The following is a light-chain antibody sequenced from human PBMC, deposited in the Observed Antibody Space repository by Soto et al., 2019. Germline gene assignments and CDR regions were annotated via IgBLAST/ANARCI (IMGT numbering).Light chain of an antibody. CDR1: QSIGNY. J-gene: IGKJ1*01. V-gene: IGKV1-39*01. CDR2: AAS. CDR3: QQSHSVPRT. Sequence: DIQMTQSPSSLSASVGDRVTMTCRASQSIGNYLNWYQQKPGKAPKVLIYAASTLQSGVPSRFSGSGSGTDFTLTISSLQPEDFATYFCQQSHSVPRTFGQGTRVEIK.